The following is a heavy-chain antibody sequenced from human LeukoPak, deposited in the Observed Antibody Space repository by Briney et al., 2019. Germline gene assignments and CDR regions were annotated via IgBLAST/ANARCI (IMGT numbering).Heavy chain of an antibody. J-gene: IGHJ4*02. CDR1: GFTFSSYA. Sequence: GGSLRLSCAASGFTFSSYAMSWVRQAPGKGLEWVSAISGSGGSPYYADSVKGRFTISRDNSKNTLYLQMNSLRAEDTAVYYCAKNAERYCSGGSCSSNFDYWGQGTLVTVSS. V-gene: IGHV3-23*01. CDR2: ISGSGGSP. D-gene: IGHD2-15*01. CDR3: AKNAERYCSGGSCSSNFDY.